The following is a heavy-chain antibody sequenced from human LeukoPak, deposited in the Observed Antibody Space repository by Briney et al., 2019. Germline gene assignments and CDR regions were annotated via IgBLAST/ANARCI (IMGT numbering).Heavy chain of an antibody. D-gene: IGHD3-10*01. CDR3: ARMGPMVRGVPTYYFDY. V-gene: IGHV4-4*07. J-gene: IGHJ4*02. CDR2: IYTSGST. CDR1: GGSISSYY. Sequence: SETLSLTCTVSGGSISSYYWSWIRQPAGKGLEWIGRIYTSGSTNYNPSLKSRVTMSVDTSKNQFSLKLSSVTAADTAVYYCARMGPMVRGVPTYYFDYWGQGTLVTVSP.